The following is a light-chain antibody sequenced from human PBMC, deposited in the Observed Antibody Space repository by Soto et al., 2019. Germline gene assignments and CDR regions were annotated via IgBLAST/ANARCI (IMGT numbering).Light chain of an antibody. CDR3: QQYGSSP. V-gene: IGKV3-20*01. Sequence: QARCSRSASVGDRVNITCRASQSISSYLNWYQQKPGQAPRLLIYDASSRATGIPDRFSGSGSGTDFTLTISRLEPEDFAVYYCQQYGSSPFGGGTKVDIK. CDR2: DAS. J-gene: IGKJ4*01. CDR1: QSISSY.